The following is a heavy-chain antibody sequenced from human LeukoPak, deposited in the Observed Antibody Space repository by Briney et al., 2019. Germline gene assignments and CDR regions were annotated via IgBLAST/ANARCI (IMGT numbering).Heavy chain of an antibody. J-gene: IGHJ4*02. V-gene: IGHV3-21*01. CDR3: ARDPVVTAIDFDS. D-gene: IGHD2-21*02. Sequence: GGSLRLSCAASGFTFSSYSMNWVRRAPGKGLEWVSTISGSSTYIYYADSVKGRFTISRDNTKKSLYLQMNSLRVEDTAIYYCARDPVVTAIDFDSWGQGTLVTVSS. CDR2: ISGSSTYI. CDR1: GFTFSSYS.